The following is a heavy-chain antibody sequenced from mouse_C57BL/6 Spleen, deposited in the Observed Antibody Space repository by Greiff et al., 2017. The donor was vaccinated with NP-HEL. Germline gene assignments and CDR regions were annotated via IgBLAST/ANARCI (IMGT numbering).Heavy chain of an antibody. CDR2: INPYNGDT. CDR3: ATYYSNYVDYAMDY. Sequence: EVQLQQSGPELVKPGDSVKISCKASGYSFTGYFMNWVMQSHGKSLEWIGRINPYNGDTFYNQKFEGKATLTVDKSSSTAHMELRSLTSEDSAVYYCATYYSNYVDYAMDYWGQGTSVTVSS. V-gene: IGHV1-20*01. D-gene: IGHD2-5*01. J-gene: IGHJ4*01. CDR1: GYSFTGYF.